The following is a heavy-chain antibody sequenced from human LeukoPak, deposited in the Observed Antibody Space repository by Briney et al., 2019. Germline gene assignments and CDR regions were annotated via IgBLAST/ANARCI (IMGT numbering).Heavy chain of an antibody. CDR3: ARVTLTSANFDY. Sequence: GGSLRLSCAASGFTFDDYGMSWVRQAPGKGLEWVSYISSSGSTIYYADSVKGRFTISRDNAKNSLYLQMNSLRAEDTTVYYCARVTLTSANFDYWGQGTLVTVSS. CDR1: GFTFDDYG. CDR2: ISSSGSTI. J-gene: IGHJ4*02. V-gene: IGHV3-11*01.